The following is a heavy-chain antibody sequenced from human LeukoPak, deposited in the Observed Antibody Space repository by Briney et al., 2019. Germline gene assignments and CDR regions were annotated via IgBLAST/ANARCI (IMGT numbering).Heavy chain of an antibody. J-gene: IGHJ4*02. V-gene: IGHV3-30*04. D-gene: IGHD5-18*01. CDR3: ARSGYTYGPGGFDL. CDR1: GFTFSSYA. Sequence: PGGSLRLSCAVSGFTFSSYAMHWVRQAPGKGLEWVAVISYDGSDKFYADSVKGRFTISRDNSKNTLDLQMSSLRAEDTAVYYCARSGYTYGPGGFDLWGQGTLVIVSS. CDR2: ISYDGSDK.